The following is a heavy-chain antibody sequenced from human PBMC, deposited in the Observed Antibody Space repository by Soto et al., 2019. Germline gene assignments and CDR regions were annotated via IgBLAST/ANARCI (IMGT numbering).Heavy chain of an antibody. CDR1: GYTFSGSA. CDR2: IRGKANSYET. CDR3: TSRYCSSASCHT. V-gene: IGHV3-73*01. D-gene: IGHD2-2*01. Sequence: EVQLVESGGGLAQPGGSLKLSCVASGYTFSGSAFHWVRQASGKGLEWVGRIRGKANSYETAYAESVKGRFTISRDDSKNTAFLQMNSLKTEDTAVYYCTSRYCSSASCHTWGQGTRVTVSS. J-gene: IGHJ5*02.